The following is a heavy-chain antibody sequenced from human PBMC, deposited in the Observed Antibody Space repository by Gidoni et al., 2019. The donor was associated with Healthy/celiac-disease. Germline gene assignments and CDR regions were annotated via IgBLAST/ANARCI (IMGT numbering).Heavy chain of an antibody. CDR1: GYIFTSYC. Sequence: VQLVQSGAEVKKLGAPLRISCNGSGYIFTSYCLSWGRQRPGKGLEWMGRIDPSDSYTNYSPSFQGHVTISADKSISTAYLQWSSLKASDTAMYYCARLGVVVPAAIPPWYYYGMDVWGQGTTVTVSS. D-gene: IGHD2-2*01. J-gene: IGHJ6*02. V-gene: IGHV5-10-1*03. CDR2: IDPSDSYT. CDR3: ARLGVVVPAAIPPWYYYGMDV.